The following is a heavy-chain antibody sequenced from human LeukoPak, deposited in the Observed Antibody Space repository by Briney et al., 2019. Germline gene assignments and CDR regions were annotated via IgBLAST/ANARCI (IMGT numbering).Heavy chain of an antibody. D-gene: IGHD4-17*01. CDR1: GFTFATYA. J-gene: IGHJ4*02. Sequence: GGSLRLSCAASGFTFATYAMSRVRRAPGKGLQWVAAISAGGTSTYYADSVKAQFTISRDNSKNTIYLQMNSPRVEDTAMYYCARGSPGGDLLPFDSWGQGILVTVSS. CDR2: ISAGGTST. V-gene: IGHV3-23*01. CDR3: ARGSPGGDLLPFDS.